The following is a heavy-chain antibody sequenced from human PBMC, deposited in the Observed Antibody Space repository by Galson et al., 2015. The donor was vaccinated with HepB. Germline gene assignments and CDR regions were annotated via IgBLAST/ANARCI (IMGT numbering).Heavy chain of an antibody. D-gene: IGHD4-17*01. Sequence: SLRLSCAASGFSFNYFPMHWVRQAPGKGLDWVAVISYTGTYTGYADFGRGRFTISRDNSKNALYLQMNSLRIEDNALYYCVRPRGAGAGDYQNSNFDLWGRGTLVTITS. V-gene: IGHV3-30*04. CDR2: ISYTGTYT. CDR3: VRPRGAGAGDYQNSNFDL. J-gene: IGHJ2*01. CDR1: GFSFNYFP.